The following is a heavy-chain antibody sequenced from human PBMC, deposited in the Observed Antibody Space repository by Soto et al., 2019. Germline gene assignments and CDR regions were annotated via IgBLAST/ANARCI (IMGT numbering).Heavy chain of an antibody. V-gene: IGHV5-51*01. Sequence: GESLKISCKGSGYSLTSYWIGWVRQMTGKGLEWMGITYPGDSDTRYSPSFQGQVTISADKSISTAYLQWSSLKASDTAMYYSARNMVYCRGGSCYYDYWGQGLLVTVSS. J-gene: IGHJ4*02. CDR1: GYSLTSYW. CDR2: TYPGDSDT. CDR3: ARNMVYCRGGSCYYDY. D-gene: IGHD2-15*01.